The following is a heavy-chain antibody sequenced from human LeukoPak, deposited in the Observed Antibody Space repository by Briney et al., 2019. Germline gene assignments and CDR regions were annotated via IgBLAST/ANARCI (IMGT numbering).Heavy chain of an antibody. V-gene: IGHV6-1*01. J-gene: IGHJ4*02. Sequence: SQTLSLTCAISGDSVSSNSAAWNWIRQSPSRGLEWLGRTYYRSKWYNDYAVSVKSRITINPDTSKNQFSLQLNFVTPEDTAVYYCARESDYYDSSGYYYRIDYWGQGTLVTVSS. CDR1: GDSVSSNSAA. CDR2: TYYRSKWYN. CDR3: ARESDYYDSSGYYYRIDY. D-gene: IGHD3-22*01.